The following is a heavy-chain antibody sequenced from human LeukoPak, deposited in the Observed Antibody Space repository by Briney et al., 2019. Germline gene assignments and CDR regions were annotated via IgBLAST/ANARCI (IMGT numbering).Heavy chain of an antibody. CDR3: AREQGIAAAGFVWFDP. V-gene: IGHV1-69*13. D-gene: IGHD6-13*01. Sequence: ASVKVSCKASGGTFSSYAISWVRQAPGQGLEWMGGIIPIFGTANYAQKFQGRVTITADESTSTAYMELSSLRSEDTAVYYCAREQGIAAAGFVWFDPWGQGTLVTVSS. CDR2: IIPIFGTA. CDR1: GGTFSSYA. J-gene: IGHJ5*02.